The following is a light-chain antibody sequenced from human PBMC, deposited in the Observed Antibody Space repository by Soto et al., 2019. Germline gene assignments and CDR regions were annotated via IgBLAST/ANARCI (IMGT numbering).Light chain of an antibody. J-gene: IGKJ1*01. CDR2: GAS. Sequence: ETVMTQSPATLSVSPGERATLSCRASQSVNSNLAWYQQKSGQAPRLLIYGASTRATGIPVRFSGSGSGTAFTLTSSRPESYDSAVYYCQQYTYWPWTLGQGTKVEIK. CDR3: QQYTYWPWT. CDR1: QSVNSN. V-gene: IGKV3-15*01.